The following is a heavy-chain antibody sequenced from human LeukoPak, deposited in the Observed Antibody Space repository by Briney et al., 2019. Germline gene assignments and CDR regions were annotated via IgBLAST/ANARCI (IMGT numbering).Heavy chain of an antibody. CDR3: ARVRGMIVVARRLYFDY. D-gene: IGHD3-22*01. CDR1: GGSFSGYY. Sequence: SETLSLTCAVYGGSFSGYYWSWIRQPPGKGLEWIGEINHSGSTNYNPSLKSRVTISVDTSKNQFSLKLSSVTAADTAVYYCARVRGMIVVARRLYFDYWGQEPWSPSPQ. V-gene: IGHV4-34*01. CDR2: INHSGST. J-gene: IGHJ4*01.